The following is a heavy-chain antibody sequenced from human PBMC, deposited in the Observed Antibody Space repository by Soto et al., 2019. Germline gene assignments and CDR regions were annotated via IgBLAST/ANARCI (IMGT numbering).Heavy chain of an antibody. CDR1: GGSISSYY. D-gene: IGHD1-1*01. Sequence: QVQLQESGPGLVKPSETLSLTCTVSGGSISSYYWSWIRQPPGKGLEWIGYIYYSGSTNYNPSLTRRVTQAVDTSKNQFSLKLSSVTAADTAVYYCARHIRERSRNDAFIDYWGQGTLVTVSS. CDR3: ARHIRERSRNDAFIDY. J-gene: IGHJ4*02. V-gene: IGHV4-59*08. CDR2: IYYSGST.